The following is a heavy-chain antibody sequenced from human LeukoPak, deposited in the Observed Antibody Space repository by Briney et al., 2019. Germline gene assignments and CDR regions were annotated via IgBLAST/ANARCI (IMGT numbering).Heavy chain of an antibody. V-gene: IGHV3-74*01. CDR1: GFTFSRFS. CDR3: ATLNSFGNDY. Sequence: SVGSLRLSSAPSGFTFSRFSMHWVRPPPRKGLWWGSRIYTVVSTTTSADSAKGRFTISRDTAKNTVYLQTNSLRAEDPAVYYCATLNSFGNDYWGQGVLVTVSS. J-gene: IGHJ4*02. CDR2: IYTVVSTT. D-gene: IGHD5-18*01.